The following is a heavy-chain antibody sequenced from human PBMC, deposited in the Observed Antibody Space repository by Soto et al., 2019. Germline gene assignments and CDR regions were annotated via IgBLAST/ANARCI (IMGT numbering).Heavy chain of an antibody. D-gene: IGHD6-19*01. CDR2: ISYDGSNK. V-gene: IGHV3-30*03. CDR1: GFTFSSYG. Sequence: PGGSLRLSCAASGFTFSSYGMHWVRQAPGKGLEWVAVISYDGSNKYYADSVKGRFTISRDNSKNTLYLQMNSLRAEDTAVYYCAFPGYSSGWTTYFDYWGQGTLVTVSS. J-gene: IGHJ4*02. CDR3: AFPGYSSGWTTYFDY.